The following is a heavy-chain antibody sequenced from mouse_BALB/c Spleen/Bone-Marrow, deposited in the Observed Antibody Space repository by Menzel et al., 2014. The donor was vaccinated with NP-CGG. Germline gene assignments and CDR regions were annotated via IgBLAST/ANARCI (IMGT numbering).Heavy chain of an antibody. CDR2: ISSGGST. D-gene: IGHD2-4*01. CDR1: GFTLCSYA. Sequence: EVKLMESGGGLVKPGGSLKLFCAASGFTLCSYAMSWVRQTPEKRLERVASISSGGSTYYPDSVKGRFTISRDNARNILYLQMSSLRSEDTAMYYYARVVCYDYVVWFAYWRQGTLVTVSA. J-gene: IGHJ3*01. V-gene: IGHV5-6-5*01. CDR3: ARVVCYDYVVWFAY.